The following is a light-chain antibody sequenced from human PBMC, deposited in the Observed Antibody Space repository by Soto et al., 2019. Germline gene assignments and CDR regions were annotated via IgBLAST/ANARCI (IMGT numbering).Light chain of an antibody. CDR3: QQYNNWPPIT. J-gene: IGKJ5*01. CDR2: GAS. Sequence: DTVMTQSPATLSVSPGERATVSCTASQSLSSNLAWYQQKPGQAPRLLIIGASTRATGIPARFSGSGSGTEFTLTISSLQSEDFAVYYCQQYNNWPPITFGQGTRLEIK. V-gene: IGKV3-15*01. CDR1: QSLSSN.